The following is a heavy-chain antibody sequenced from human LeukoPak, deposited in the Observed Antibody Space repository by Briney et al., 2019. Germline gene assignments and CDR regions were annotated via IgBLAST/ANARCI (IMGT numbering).Heavy chain of an antibody. J-gene: IGHJ6*03. CDR3: QAEAGIRDFDWLSFPTYYYYMDV. CDR1: GYTFTSYD. CDR2: MNPNSGNT. V-gene: IGHV1-8*01. D-gene: IGHD3-9*01. Sequence: ASVKVSCKASGYTFTSYDINWVRHATGQGLERMGWMNPNSGNTGYAQKFTGRVTMTRNTSISTAYMELSSLRSEDTAVFFFQAEAGIRDFDWLSFPTYYYYMDVWGKGTTVTISS.